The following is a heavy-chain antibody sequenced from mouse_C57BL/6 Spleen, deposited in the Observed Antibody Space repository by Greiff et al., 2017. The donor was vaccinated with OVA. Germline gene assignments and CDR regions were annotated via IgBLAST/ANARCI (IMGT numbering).Heavy chain of an antibody. Sequence: EVNVVESGEGLVKPGGSLKLSCAASGFTFSSYAMSWVRQTPEKRLEWVAYISSGGDYIYYADTVKGRFTISRDNARNTLYLQMSSLKSEDTAMYYCTRGYYGSSSYAMDYWGQGTSVTVSS. V-gene: IGHV5-9-1*02. CDR2: ISSGGDYI. CDR1: GFTFSSYA. CDR3: TRGYYGSSSYAMDY. J-gene: IGHJ4*01. D-gene: IGHD1-1*01.